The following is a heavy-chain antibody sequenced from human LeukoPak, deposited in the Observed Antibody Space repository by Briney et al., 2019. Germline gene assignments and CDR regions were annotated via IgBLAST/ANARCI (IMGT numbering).Heavy chain of an antibody. D-gene: IGHD5-18*01. CDR2: IYTSGNT. J-gene: IGHJ6*03. V-gene: IGHV4-61*02. Sequence: SETLSLTCTVSGGSISSGSYYWSWIRRPAGKGLEWIGRIYTSGNTNYNPSLNSRVTISLDTSKNQFSLKLSSVTAADTAVYYCATNTYGHYQHYYYMDVWGKGTTVTISS. CDR3: ATNTYGHYQHYYYMDV. CDR1: GGSISSGSYY.